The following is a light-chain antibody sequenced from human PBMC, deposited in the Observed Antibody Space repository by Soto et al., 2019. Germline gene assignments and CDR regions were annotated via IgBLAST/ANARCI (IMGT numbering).Light chain of an antibody. CDR1: QDISNY. CDR2: DAS. Sequence: DIQMTQSPSSLSASVGDRVTITCQASQDISNYLNWYQQKPGKAPKLLIYDASNLETGVPSRFXGSGSGTDFTFTISSLQPEDIATYYCQQYDNLPGVTFGQGTRLEMK. CDR3: QQYDNLPGVT. V-gene: IGKV1-33*01. J-gene: IGKJ5*01.